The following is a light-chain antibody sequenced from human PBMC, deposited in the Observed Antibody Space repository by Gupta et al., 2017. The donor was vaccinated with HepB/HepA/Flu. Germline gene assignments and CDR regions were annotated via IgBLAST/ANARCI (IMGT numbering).Light chain of an antibody. J-gene: IGKJ1*01. CDR2: KAS. Sequence: DIQMTQSPSTLSASVGDRVTITCRASQSISSWLAWYQQKPGKAPKVLIYKASNLESGVPSRFSGSGPGTXFTLTIXSLQPDNFPTNFCQHDNTYSWRFGXGTKVEI. CDR3: QHDNTYSWR. CDR1: QSISSW. V-gene: IGKV1-5*03.